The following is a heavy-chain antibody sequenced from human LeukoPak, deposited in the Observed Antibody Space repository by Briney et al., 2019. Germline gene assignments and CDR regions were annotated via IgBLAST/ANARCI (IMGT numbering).Heavy chain of an antibody. J-gene: IGHJ3*02. CDR2: IYYSGST. D-gene: IGHD2-21*02. CDR1: GGSISSSSYY. CDR3: ARDYGAAYCGGDCYGNDAFDI. Sequence: SETLSLTCTVSGGSISSSSYYWGWIRQPPGKGLEWIGSIYYSGSTYYNPSLKSRVTISVDTSKNQFSLKLSSVTAADTAVYYCARDYGAAYCGGDCYGNDAFDIWGQGTMVTVSS. V-gene: IGHV4-39*02.